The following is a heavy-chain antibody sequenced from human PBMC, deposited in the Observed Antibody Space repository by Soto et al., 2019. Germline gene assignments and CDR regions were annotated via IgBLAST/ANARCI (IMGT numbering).Heavy chain of an antibody. CDR1: GFTFNDFA. J-gene: IGHJ4*02. CDR3: AKDRAYPRDYFHY. V-gene: IGHV3-9*01. CDR2: IDWNGANI. Sequence: EVQLVESGGGLVQPGRSLRLSCAASGFTFNDFAMHWVRQAPGKGLEWVASIDWNGANIAYAASVEGRFTISRDNVKNSLFLHMDSLRAEDTAVYYCAKDRAYPRDYFHYWGQGTLVTVSS.